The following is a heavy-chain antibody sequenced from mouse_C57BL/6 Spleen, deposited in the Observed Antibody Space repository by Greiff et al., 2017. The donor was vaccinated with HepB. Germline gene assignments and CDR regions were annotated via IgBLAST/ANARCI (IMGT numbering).Heavy chain of an antibody. CDR1: GYTFTSYW. CDR3: ARQVPLLYYAMDY. J-gene: IGHJ4*01. V-gene: IGHV1-69*01. CDR2: IDPSDSYT. D-gene: IGHD2-10*01. Sequence: QVQLQQPGAELVMPGASVKLSCKASGYTFTSYWMHWVKQRPGQGLEWIGEIDPSDSYTNYNQKFKGKSTLTVDKSSSTAYMQLSSLTSEDSAVYYCARQVPLLYYAMDYWGQGTSVTVSS.